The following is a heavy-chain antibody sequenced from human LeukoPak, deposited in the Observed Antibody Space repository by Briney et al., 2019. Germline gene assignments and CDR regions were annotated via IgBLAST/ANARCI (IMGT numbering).Heavy chain of an antibody. Sequence: PSETLSLTCTVSGGSISSGGYYWSWLRQPPGKGLEWIGYIYHSGSTYYNPSLKSRVTISVDRSKNQFSLKLSSVTAADTAVYYCARRFHRDNWFDPWGQGILVTVSS. V-gene: IGHV4-30-2*01. CDR1: GGSISSGGYY. CDR2: IYHSGST. J-gene: IGHJ5*02. CDR3: ARRFHRDNWFDP.